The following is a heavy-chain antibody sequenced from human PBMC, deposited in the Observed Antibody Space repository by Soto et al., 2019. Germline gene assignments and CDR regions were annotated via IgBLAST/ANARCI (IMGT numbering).Heavy chain of an antibody. CDR1: GGSFRGYY. V-gene: IGHV4-34*01. Sequence: QVQLQQWGAGLLKPSETLSLTCAVYGGSFRGYYWSWIRQPPGEGLEWIGEINHSGSTNYNPSLKSRVTISVDTSKNQFSLKLSSVTAADTAVYYCARAPLGSGFFGAFDIWGQGTMVTVSS. J-gene: IGHJ3*02. CDR2: INHSGST. D-gene: IGHD3-3*01. CDR3: ARAPLGSGFFGAFDI.